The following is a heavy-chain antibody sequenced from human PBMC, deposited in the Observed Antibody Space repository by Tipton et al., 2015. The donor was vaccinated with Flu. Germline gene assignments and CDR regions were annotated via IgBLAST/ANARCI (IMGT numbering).Heavy chain of an antibody. CDR3: ARRDYSNYVSEPKSWFDP. J-gene: IGHJ5*02. V-gene: IGHV4-38-2*01. D-gene: IGHD4-11*01. CDR2: IHRSGNT. CDR1: GESMGINYY. Sequence: TLSLTCSVSGESMGINYYLGWIRQPTGEGLEWIGSIHRSGNTYHNPSLRSRVTMSVDSSRNQFSLRLTSVTAADTAVYYCARRDYSNYVSEPKSWFDPWGQGILATVSS.